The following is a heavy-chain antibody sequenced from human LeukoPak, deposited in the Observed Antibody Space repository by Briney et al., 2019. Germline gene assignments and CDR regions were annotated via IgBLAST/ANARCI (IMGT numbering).Heavy chain of an antibody. CDR2: ISGSGGST. J-gene: IGHJ4*02. CDR1: GFTFSSYA. Sequence: PGGSLRLSCAASGFTFSSYAMSWVRQAPGKGLEWVSAISGSGGSTYYADSVKGRFTISRENAKNSLYLQMNSLRAEDTAVYYCARDLGTRDYWGQGTLVTVSS. D-gene: IGHD1-1*01. V-gene: IGHV3-23*01. CDR3: ARDLGTRDY.